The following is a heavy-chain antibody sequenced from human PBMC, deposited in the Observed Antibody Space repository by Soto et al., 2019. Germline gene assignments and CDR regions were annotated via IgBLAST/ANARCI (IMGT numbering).Heavy chain of an antibody. CDR3: ARDDSSGFYLGINDY. CDR1: GFTFSSYS. J-gene: IGHJ4*02. CDR2: ISSSSSAI. Sequence: GSLRLSCAASGFTFSSYSMNWVRQAPGKGLEWVSYISSSSSAIYYTDSVKGRFTISRDNAKNSLYLQMNSLRDEDTAVYYCARDDSSGFYLGINDYWGQGTLVTVSS. D-gene: IGHD3-22*01. V-gene: IGHV3-48*02.